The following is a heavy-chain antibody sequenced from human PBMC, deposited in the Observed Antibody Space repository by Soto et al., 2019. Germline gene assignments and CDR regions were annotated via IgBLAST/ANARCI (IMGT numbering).Heavy chain of an antibody. CDR2: IYYSGNT. D-gene: IGHD2-8*01. V-gene: IGHV4-30-4*01. J-gene: IGHJ4*02. Sequence: VQLQESGPGLVKPSQTLSLTCTVSGDSITSGDYYWSWIRQPPGKGLEWIGYIYYSGNTNYNPSIKSPVIMSVDTSKHQFSLKLTSVTAADTAVYYCASFVGLLWGGVSPAESWGSYYFDNWGQGTLVTVSS. CDR1: GDSITSGDYY. CDR3: ASFVGLLWGGVSPAESWGSYYFDN.